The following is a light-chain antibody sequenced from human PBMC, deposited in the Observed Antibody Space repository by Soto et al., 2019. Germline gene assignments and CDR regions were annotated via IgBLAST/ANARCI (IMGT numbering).Light chain of an antibody. J-gene: IGLJ1*01. V-gene: IGLV2-11*01. CDR1: SSDVGGYDH. CDR2: DVT. Sequence: QSVLTQPRSVSGSPGQSVTISCTGTSSDVGGYDHVSWYQHHPGKAPKLLIYDVTKRPSGVPGRFSGSKSGNTASLTISGLQAEDGTDYYCCSSADSYTFIFGNGTKVTVL. CDR3: CSSADSYTFI.